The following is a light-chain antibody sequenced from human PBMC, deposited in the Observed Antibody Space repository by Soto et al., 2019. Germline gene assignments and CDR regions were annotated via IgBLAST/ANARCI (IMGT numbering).Light chain of an antibody. J-gene: IGLJ1*01. CDR2: DVS. Sequence: QSALTQPRSVSGSPGQSVTISCTGTSSDVDDYNYVSWFQQHPGKAPKLMIYDVSERPSGVPDRFSGSKPGNTASLTISGLQAEDEADYYCCTYGGTFYVYGTWTKVTVL. CDR1: SSDVDDYNY. V-gene: IGLV2-11*01. CDR3: CTYGGTFYV.